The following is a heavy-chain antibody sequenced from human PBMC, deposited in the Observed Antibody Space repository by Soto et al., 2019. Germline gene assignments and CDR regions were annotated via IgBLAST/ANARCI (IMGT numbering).Heavy chain of an antibody. D-gene: IGHD6-19*01. J-gene: IGHJ4*02. CDR3: ARGLITGSHYSGGWYYFDS. Sequence: TSETLSLTCAVYGGSFSGSYCTWIRQTPGKGLQWIGQINNSGRANYKPSLKSRVTITVHTSNSQFSLELSSVTAADTAVYYCARGLITGSHYSGGWYYFDSWGQGTQVTVSS. CDR2: INNSGRA. CDR1: GGSFSGSY. V-gene: IGHV4-34*01.